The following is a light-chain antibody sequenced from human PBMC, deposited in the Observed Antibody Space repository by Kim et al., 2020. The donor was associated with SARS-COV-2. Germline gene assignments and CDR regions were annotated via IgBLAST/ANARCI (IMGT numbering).Light chain of an antibody. Sequence: EIVLTQSPATLSLSPGEGVTLSCRANQSINTYLAWYQQKPGQAPRLLICDASNRATGIPARFSGSGSGTDFTLTISSLEPEDFALYYCLQRRSWPLTFGGGTKVDIK. J-gene: IGKJ4*01. CDR1: QSINTY. CDR3: LQRRSWPLT. V-gene: IGKV3-11*01. CDR2: DAS.